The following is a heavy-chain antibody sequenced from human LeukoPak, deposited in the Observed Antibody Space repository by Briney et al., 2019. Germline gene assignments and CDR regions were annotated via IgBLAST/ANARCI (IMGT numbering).Heavy chain of an antibody. V-gene: IGHV3-7*01. Sequence: GGSLRLSCAASGFTFSSYWMSWVRQAPGKGLEWVANIKQVGSEKYYVDSVKGRFTISRDNAKNSLYLQMNSLRAEDTAVYYCARDRAYSYGYADFDYWGQGTLVTVSS. CDR3: ARDRAYSYGYADFDY. CDR2: IKQVGSEK. D-gene: IGHD5-18*01. CDR1: GFTFSSYW. J-gene: IGHJ4*02.